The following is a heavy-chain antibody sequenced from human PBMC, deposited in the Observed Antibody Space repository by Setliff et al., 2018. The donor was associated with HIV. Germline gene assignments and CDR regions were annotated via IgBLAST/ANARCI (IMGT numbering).Heavy chain of an antibody. Sequence: HPGGSLRLSCVASGFTFNSYWMYWVRQAPGKGLVCVSRVNNDGTDTIYADSVKGRFTISRDNAKSTVYLQMGSLSADDTAVYYCARGGFNHAFDIWGQGAMVTV. CDR1: GFTFNSYW. J-gene: IGHJ3*02. CDR2: VNNDGTDT. V-gene: IGHV3-74*01. CDR3: ARGGFNHAFDI. D-gene: IGHD2-15*01.